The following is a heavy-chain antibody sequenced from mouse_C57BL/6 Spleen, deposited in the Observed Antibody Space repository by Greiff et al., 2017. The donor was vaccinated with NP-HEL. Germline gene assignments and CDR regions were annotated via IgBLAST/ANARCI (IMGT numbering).Heavy chain of an antibody. CDR3: AREGDYYGSRGPFAY. J-gene: IGHJ3*01. CDR1: GFTFSDYY. Sequence: EVQRVESEGGLVQPGSSMKLSCTASGFTFSDYYMAWVRQVPEKGLEWVANINYDGSSTYYLDSLKSRFIISRDNAKNILYLQMSSLKSEDTATYYCAREGDYYGSRGPFAYWGQGTLVTVSA. CDR2: INYDGSST. V-gene: IGHV5-16*01. D-gene: IGHD1-1*01.